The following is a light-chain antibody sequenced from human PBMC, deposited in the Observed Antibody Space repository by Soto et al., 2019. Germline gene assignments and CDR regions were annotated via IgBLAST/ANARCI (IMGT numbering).Light chain of an antibody. CDR3: RSYVSSLSVPVV. Sequence: SVLTQPPSVSGAPGQRVTISCTGSSSNIGAGYDVHWYQQLPGTAPKLLIYGNSNRPSGVPDRFSGSKSGTSASLAITGLQAEDEADYYCRSYVSSLSVPVVFGGGTQLTVL. J-gene: IGLJ2*01. CDR2: GNS. CDR1: SSNIGAGYD. V-gene: IGLV1-40*01.